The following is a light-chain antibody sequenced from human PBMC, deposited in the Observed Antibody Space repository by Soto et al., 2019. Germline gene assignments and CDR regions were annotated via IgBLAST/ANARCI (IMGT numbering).Light chain of an antibody. J-gene: IGKJ2*01. CDR2: AAS. CDR1: QGIGNN. CDR3: LQHHTSPYT. Sequence: DIQMTQSPSSLSASVGDRVTITCRASQGIGNNLGWFQQKVGRAPKRLLYAASSLEGGVPLRFSGSGSGTEFTLTISGLQPEDFATYYCLQHHTSPYTFGQGTKLEIK. V-gene: IGKV1-17*01.